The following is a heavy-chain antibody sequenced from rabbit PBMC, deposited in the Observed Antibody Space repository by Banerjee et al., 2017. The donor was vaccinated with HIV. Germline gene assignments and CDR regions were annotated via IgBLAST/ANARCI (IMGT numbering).Heavy chain of an antibody. Sequence: QEQLVESGGGLVQPGGSLKLSCKASGFDFSSYGVSWVRQAPGKGLDWIGYIDPVFGSTYYASWVNGRFTISSHNAQNTLYLQLNSLTAADTATYFCVRVVAGVYFNLWGQGTLVTVS. CDR2: IDPVFGST. J-gene: IGHJ4*01. CDR1: GFDFSSYG. CDR3: VRVVAGVYFNL. V-gene: IGHV1S47*01. D-gene: IGHD4-1*01.